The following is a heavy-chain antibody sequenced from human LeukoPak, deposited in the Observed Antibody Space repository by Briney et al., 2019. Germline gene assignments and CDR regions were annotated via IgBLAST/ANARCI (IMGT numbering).Heavy chain of an antibody. J-gene: IGHJ3*02. D-gene: IGHD5-12*01. Sequence: GEPLKISCKGSGYSFTSYWIGWVRQMPVKVLEWLGIIYPGDSDTRYSPSFQGQVTISADKSISTAYLQWSSLKASDTAMYYCARPYSGYENDAFDIWGQGTMVTVSS. V-gene: IGHV5-51*01. CDR3: ARPYSGYENDAFDI. CDR2: IYPGDSDT. CDR1: GYSFTSYW.